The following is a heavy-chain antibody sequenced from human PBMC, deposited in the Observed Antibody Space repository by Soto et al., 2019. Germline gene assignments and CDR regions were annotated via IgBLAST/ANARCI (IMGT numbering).Heavy chain of an antibody. J-gene: IGHJ6*02. Sequence: ASVKVSCKASGGTFSSYAISWVRQAPGQGLEWMGGIIPIFGTANYAQKFQGRVTITADESTSTAYMELSSLRSEDTAVYYCARAPRPMGLGVSSPDYYYYGMDVGAKGPRSPSP. CDR3: ARAPRPMGLGVSSPDYYYYGMDV. D-gene: IGHD1-26*01. CDR2: IIPIFGTA. CDR1: GGTFSSYA. V-gene: IGHV1-69*13.